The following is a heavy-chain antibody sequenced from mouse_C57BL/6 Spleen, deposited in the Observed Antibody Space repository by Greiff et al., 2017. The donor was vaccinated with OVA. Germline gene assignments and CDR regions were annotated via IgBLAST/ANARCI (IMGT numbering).Heavy chain of an antibody. J-gene: IGHJ2*01. V-gene: IGHV1-42*01. D-gene: IGHD2-5*01. Sequence: EVQLQQSGPELVKPGASVKISCKASGYSFTGYYMNWVKQSPEKSLEWIGEINPSTGGTTYNQKFKAKATLTVDKSSSTAYMRLKSLTSEDSAVYYRARGNYSNFDYWGQGTTLTVSS. CDR1: GYSFTGYY. CDR2: INPSTGGT. CDR3: ARGNYSNFDY.